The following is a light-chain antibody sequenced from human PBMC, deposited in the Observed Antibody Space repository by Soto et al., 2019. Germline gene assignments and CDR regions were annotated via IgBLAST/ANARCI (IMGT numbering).Light chain of an antibody. J-gene: IGKJ3*01. CDR1: QSVSSSY. Sequence: EIVLTQSPGTLSLSPGERATLSCRASQSVSSSYLAWYQQKQGHAPSLLIYGSSSRATGIADRFSGSGSGTDLALTISSLKPEDVEVDSCHQYGSKLYTFGHGTKVDIK. V-gene: IGKV3-20*01. CDR3: HQYGSKLYT. CDR2: GSS.